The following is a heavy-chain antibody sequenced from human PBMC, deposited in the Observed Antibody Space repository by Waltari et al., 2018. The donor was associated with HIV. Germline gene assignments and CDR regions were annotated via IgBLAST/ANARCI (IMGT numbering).Heavy chain of an antibody. V-gene: IGHV3-33*06. CDR1: GFTFNNYG. D-gene: IGHD6-6*01. J-gene: IGHJ4*02. Sequence: QVQLVESGGGVVQPGSSLRLSCVGSGFTFNNYGMHWVRQAPGKGMEWVEVIWYDGNNKYYANSVRGRFTISRDNSKNTLFLQMNSLRVEDTAMYYCAKDARDGSIENWGQGTLVTISS. CDR3: AKDARDGSIEN. CDR2: IWYDGNNK.